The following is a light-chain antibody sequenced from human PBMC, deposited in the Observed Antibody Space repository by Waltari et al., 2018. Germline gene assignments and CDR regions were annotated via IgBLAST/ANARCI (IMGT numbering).Light chain of an antibody. V-gene: IGKV3-11*01. J-gene: IGKJ4*01. CDR2: DAS. CDR3: HQRSDWPLT. CDR1: QSVGTY. Sequence: DIVLTQSPATLSLSPGERAPLSCRTSQSVGTYLVWYQQNPGQAPRLLIYDASNRATGIPARFSGSGSGTDFTLTISYLEPEDFAVYYCHQRSDWPLTFGGGTKVEIK.